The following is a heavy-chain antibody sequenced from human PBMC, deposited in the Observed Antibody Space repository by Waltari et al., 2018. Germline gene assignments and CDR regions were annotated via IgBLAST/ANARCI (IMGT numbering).Heavy chain of an antibody. V-gene: IGHV1-18*01. CDR2: ISAYNGHT. J-gene: IGHJ4*02. CDR1: GYTVTSYG. Sequence: QDQRVQYGAEVKKPGASVKVSCKASGYTVTSYGISRGRQAPGQVLELMGWISAYNGHTNYAQMLQGRVTMTTDTSTSTAYMELRSLRSDDTAMYYCASDGRVPDYWGQGTLVTVSS. CDR3: ASDGRVPDY.